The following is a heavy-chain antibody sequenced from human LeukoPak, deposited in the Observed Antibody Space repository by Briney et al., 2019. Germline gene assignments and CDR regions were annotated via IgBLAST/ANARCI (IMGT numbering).Heavy chain of an antibody. D-gene: IGHD2-2*01. CDR1: GYTFLDYY. V-gene: IGHV1-2*02. CDR3: ARVRPCSTATCYRWFDP. CDR2: INPNSGGT. J-gene: IGHJ5*02. Sequence: ASVKVSCKASGYTFLDYYMNWVRQAPGQGLEWLGWINPNSGGTNYAQKFQGRVTVTRDTSISTVYMVLSGLTSDDTAMYYCARVRPCSTATCYRWFDPWGQGTLVTVSS.